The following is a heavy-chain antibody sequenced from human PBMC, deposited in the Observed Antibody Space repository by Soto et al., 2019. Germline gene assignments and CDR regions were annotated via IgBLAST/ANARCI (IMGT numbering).Heavy chain of an antibody. CDR1: GYTFTGYY. D-gene: IGHD6-6*01. V-gene: IGHV1-2*02. CDR2: INPNSGGT. Sequence: ASVKVSCKASGYTFTGYYMHWVRQAPGQGLEWMGWINPNSGGTNYAQKFRGRVTMTRDTSISTAYMELSRLRSDDTAVYYCARVLAYSSSSIRLNAFDIWGQGTMVTVSS. CDR3: ARVLAYSSSSIRLNAFDI. J-gene: IGHJ3*02.